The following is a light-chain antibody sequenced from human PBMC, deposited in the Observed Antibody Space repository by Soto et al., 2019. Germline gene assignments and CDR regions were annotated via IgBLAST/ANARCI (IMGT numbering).Light chain of an antibody. J-gene: IGLJ1*01. CDR3: SSHTTSNTRV. CDR2: EVS. Sequence: QSVLTQPASVSVSPGQSIAISCTGTSSDVGAYDFVSWYQQHPDKAPKLLIYEVSNRPSGVSDRFSGSKSVNTATLTISGLQAEDEADYYCSSHTTSNTRVFGTGPKVTVL. V-gene: IGLV2-14*03. CDR1: SSDVGAYDF.